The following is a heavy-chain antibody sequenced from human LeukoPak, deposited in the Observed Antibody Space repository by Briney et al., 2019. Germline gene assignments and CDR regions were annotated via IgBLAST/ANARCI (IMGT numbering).Heavy chain of an antibody. CDR1: GFAFSSYT. CDR2: ISSSATYI. J-gene: IGHJ4*02. CDR3: ATWDDYGDFVAFEY. D-gene: IGHD4-17*01. V-gene: IGHV3-21*01. Sequence: GGSLRLSCGGSGFAFSSYTMNWVRQAPGKGLEWVASISSSATYIYYADSVRGRFTISRDDAKKSVFLHMNSLRAEDTAVYFCATWDDYGDFVAFEYWGQGTLVTVSS.